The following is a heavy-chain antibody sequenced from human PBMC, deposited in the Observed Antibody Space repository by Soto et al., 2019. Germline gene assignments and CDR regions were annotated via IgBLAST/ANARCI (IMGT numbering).Heavy chain of an antibody. V-gene: IGHV4-59*01. J-gene: IGHJ5*02. CDR1: GGSISSYY. Sequence: QVQLQESGPGLVKPSETLSLTCTVSGGSISSYYWSWIRQPPGKGLEWIGYIYYSGSTNYNPSLKSRVTISVDTSKNQFSLKLSSVTAADTAVYYCARGVVPAAYNWFDPWGQGTLVTVSS. CDR2: IYYSGST. CDR3: ARGVVPAAYNWFDP. D-gene: IGHD2-2*01.